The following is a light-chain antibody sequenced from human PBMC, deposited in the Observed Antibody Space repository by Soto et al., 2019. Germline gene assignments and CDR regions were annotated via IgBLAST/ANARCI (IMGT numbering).Light chain of an antibody. Sequence: DIQMTQSPSSLSASVGDRVTITCRASQTISSYLNWYQQKPGKAPKLLIYAASSLQSGVPSRFSGSGSGPDFTLTISSLQPEDFATYYCQQSHSIPYTFGQGTKLVIK. J-gene: IGKJ2*01. CDR3: QQSHSIPYT. V-gene: IGKV1-39*01. CDR1: QTISSY. CDR2: AAS.